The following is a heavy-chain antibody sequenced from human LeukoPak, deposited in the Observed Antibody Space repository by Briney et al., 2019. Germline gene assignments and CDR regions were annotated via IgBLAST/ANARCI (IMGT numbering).Heavy chain of an antibody. J-gene: IGHJ5*02. V-gene: IGHV3-53*01. D-gene: IGHD2-15*01. CDR3: ARELGVGYCNGGSCYGWSDP. CDR1: GFSVGTNY. CDR2: IYSGSNT. Sequence: GGSLRLSCAASGFSVGTNYMSWVRQAPGKGLEWVSVIYSGSNTDYADSVKGRFTISRDNSKNTLVLQMNSLRAEDTAVYYCARELGVGYCNGGSCYGWSDPWGQGILVTVSS.